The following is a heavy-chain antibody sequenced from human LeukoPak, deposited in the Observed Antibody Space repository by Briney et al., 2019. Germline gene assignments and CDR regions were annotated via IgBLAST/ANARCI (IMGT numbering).Heavy chain of an antibody. J-gene: IGHJ6*02. D-gene: IGHD1-1*01. CDR1: GGTFSSYA. Sequence: SVKVSCKASGGTFSSYAISWVRQAPEQGLEWMGGIIPIFGTANYAQKFQGRVTITADESTSTAYMELSSLRSDDTAVYYCARDLGLEAYNYYYGMDVWGQGTTVTVSS. CDR3: ARDLGLEAYNYYYGMDV. CDR2: IIPIFGTA. V-gene: IGHV1-69*13.